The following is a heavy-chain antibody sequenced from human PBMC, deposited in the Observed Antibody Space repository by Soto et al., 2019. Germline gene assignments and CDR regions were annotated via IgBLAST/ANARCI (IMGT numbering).Heavy chain of an antibody. J-gene: IGHJ6*02. CDR2: IYPGDSDT. CDR1: GGTFSSYA. Sequence: KVSCKASGGTFSSYAISWVRQMPGKGLEWMGIIYPGDSDTRYSPSFQGQVTISADKSISTAYLQWSSLKASDTAIYYCARRSTHYGMDVWGQGTTVTVSS. D-gene: IGHD4-17*01. V-gene: IGHV5-51*01. CDR3: ARRSTHYGMDV.